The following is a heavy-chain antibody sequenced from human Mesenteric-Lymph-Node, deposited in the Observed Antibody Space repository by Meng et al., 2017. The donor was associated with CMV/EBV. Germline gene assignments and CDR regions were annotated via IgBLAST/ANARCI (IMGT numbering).Heavy chain of an antibody. CDR1: GYSLTGHC. D-gene: IGHD1-1*01. Sequence: KAAGYSLTGHCMHSVRQAPGQGLEWMGWINPNSGGTNYAQKCQGRVTMTRDTAISTAYMDLRRLRPDDTAVYYCARTTHDYYYGMDVWGQGTTVTVSS. J-gene: IGHJ6*02. CDR2: INPNSGGT. V-gene: IGHV1-2*02. CDR3: ARTTHDYYYGMDV.